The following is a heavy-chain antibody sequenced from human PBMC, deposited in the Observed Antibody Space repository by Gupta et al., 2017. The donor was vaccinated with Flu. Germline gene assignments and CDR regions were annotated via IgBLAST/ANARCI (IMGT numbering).Heavy chain of an antibody. CDR2: INHSGST. CDR3: ARGLDTVAGTAAFDI. D-gene: IGHD6-19*01. CDR1: GGSFSGYY. V-gene: IGHV4-34*01. Sequence: QVQLQQWGAGLLKPSETLSLTCAVYGGSFSGYYWSWIRQPPGKGLEWIGEINHSGSTNYNPSLKSRVTISVDTSKNQFSLKLSSVTAADTAVYYCARGLDTVAGTAAFDIWGQGTMVTVSS. J-gene: IGHJ3*02.